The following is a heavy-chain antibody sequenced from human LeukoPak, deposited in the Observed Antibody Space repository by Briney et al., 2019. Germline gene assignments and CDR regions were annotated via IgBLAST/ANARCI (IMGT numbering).Heavy chain of an antibody. J-gene: IGHJ4*02. V-gene: IGHV4-34*01. CDR1: GGSFSGYY. D-gene: IGHD3-10*01. Sequence: SETLSLTCAVYGGSFSGYYWSWIRQPPGKGLEWIGEINHSGSTNYNPSLKSQVTISVDTSKNQFSLKLSSVTAADTAVYYCARDPYGSGSLYYFDYWGQGTLVTVSS. CDR3: ARDPYGSGSLYYFDY. CDR2: INHSGST.